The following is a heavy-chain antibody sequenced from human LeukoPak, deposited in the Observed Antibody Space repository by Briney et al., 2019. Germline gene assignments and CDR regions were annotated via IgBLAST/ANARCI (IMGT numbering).Heavy chain of an antibody. CDR1: GYTFTGYY. D-gene: IGHD3-16*02. CDR2: INPNSGGT. CDR3: ARVVLGYDYVWGSYRRNWFDP. V-gene: IGHV1-2*02. Sequence: ASVKVSCKASGYTFTGYYMHWVRQAPGQGLEWMGWINPNSGGTNYAQKFQGRVTMTRDTSISTAYMELSSLRSEDTAVYYCARVVLGYDYVWGSYRRNWFDPWGQGTLVTVSS. J-gene: IGHJ5*02.